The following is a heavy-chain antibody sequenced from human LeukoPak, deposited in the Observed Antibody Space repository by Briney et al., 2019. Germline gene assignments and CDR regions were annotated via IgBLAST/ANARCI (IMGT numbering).Heavy chain of an antibody. Sequence: PGGSLRLSCAASGFTFSSYWMSWVRQAPGKGLEWVANIKQDGSEKYYVDSVKGRFTISRDNAKNSLYLQMNSLRAEDTAVYYCARDKIEAAVSGSLFDHWGQGTLVTVSS. V-gene: IGHV3-7*01. D-gene: IGHD6-13*01. CDR3: ARDKIEAAVSGSLFDH. CDR1: GFTFSSYW. J-gene: IGHJ5*02. CDR2: IKQDGSEK.